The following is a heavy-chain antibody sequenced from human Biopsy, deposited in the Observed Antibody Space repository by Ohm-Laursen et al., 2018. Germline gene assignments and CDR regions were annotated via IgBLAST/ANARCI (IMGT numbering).Heavy chain of an antibody. Sequence: SDTLSLTCAVYGGSFNGYFWSWIRQPPGKGLEWIGDITQSGSTNYSPSLKSRVTISVDTAKKQFSLSLRSVTAADTAVYYCARVPLPGIGAAYQGRFLYGMDVWGRGTVVTVSS. CDR2: ITQSGST. CDR3: ARVPLPGIGAAYQGRFLYGMDV. J-gene: IGHJ6*02. V-gene: IGHV4-34*01. CDR1: GGSFNGYF. D-gene: IGHD6-13*01.